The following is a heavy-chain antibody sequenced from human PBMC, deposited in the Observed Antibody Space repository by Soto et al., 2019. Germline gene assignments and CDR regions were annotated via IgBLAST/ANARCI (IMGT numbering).Heavy chain of an antibody. CDR3: ARSRLNFRFYY. J-gene: IGHJ4*02. CDR1: GGSISSDY. V-gene: IGHV4-59*01. Sequence: QVQLQESGPGLVKPSETLSLTCTVSGGSISSDYWSWIRQPPGKGLEWIGYIYYSGSANYNPSLTRRDPISVATSKNQFSLKLRSVTAADPAVYYCARSRLNFRFYYWGQGTLVTVSS. CDR2: IYYSGSA. D-gene: IGHD3-3*01.